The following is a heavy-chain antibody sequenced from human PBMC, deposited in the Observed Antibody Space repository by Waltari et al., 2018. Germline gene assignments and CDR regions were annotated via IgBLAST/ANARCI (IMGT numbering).Heavy chain of an antibody. D-gene: IGHD4-17*01. J-gene: IGHJ4*02. V-gene: IGHV3-21*01. CDR1: GFTFSSYS. Sequence: EVQLVESGGGLVKPGGSLRLSCAASGFTFSSYSMNWVRQAPGKGLEWVSSISSSSIYIYYADSVKGRFTISRDNAKNSLYLQMNSLRAEDTAVYYCASFDHYGGNSNWGQGTLVTVSS. CDR3: ASFDHYGGNSN. CDR2: ISSSSIYI.